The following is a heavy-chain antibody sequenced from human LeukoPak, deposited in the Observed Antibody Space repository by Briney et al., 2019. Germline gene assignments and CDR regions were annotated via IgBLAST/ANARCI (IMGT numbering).Heavy chain of an antibody. CDR1: GGSISSYH. CDR3: ARESDFDSSALGY. V-gene: IGHV4-59*01. D-gene: IGHD3-22*01. Sequence: PSETLSLTCTVSGGSISSYHWIWIRQSPGKGLEWIGYIYYSGSTNYNPSLKSRVTMSVDTSKNQFSLKPTSVTAADAAIYYCARESDFDSSALGYWGQGTLVTVSS. J-gene: IGHJ4*02. CDR2: IYYSGST.